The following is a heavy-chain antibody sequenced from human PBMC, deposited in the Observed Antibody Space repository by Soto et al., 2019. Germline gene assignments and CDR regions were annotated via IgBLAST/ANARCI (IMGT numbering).Heavy chain of an antibody. CDR3: ARWSYPDY. D-gene: IGHD3-10*01. CDR2: ISGSDGKT. J-gene: IGHJ1*01. CDR1: GFSFGSYA. V-gene: IGHV3-23*01. Sequence: GGSLRLSCAASGFSFGSYALSWVRQAPGKGLEWVSTISGSDGKTFYADSVKGRFSISRDTSQSTLYLQMNSLRADDTAMYYCARWSYPDYWGQGTRVTVSS.